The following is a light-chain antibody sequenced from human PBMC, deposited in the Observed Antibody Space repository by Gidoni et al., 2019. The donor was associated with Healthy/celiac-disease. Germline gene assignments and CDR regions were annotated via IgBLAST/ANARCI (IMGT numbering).Light chain of an antibody. J-gene: IGKJ4*02. CDR2: WAS. Sequence: ERATINFKSSQSVLYSSNNKNYLAWYQQKPGQPPKLLIYWASTRESGVPERFSGSGSGTDFTLTISSLQAEDGAVYYCQQYYSTPLTFGGGTKVEIK. CDR1: QSVLYSSNNKNY. CDR3: QQYYSTPLT. V-gene: IGKV4-1*01.